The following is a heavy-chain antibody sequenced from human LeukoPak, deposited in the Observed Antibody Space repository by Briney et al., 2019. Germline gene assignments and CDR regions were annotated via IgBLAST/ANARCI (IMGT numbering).Heavy chain of an antibody. Sequence: SETLSLTCTVSGGSISSYYWSWIRQPPGKGLEWIGYIYYSGSTNYNPSFKSRVTISVDTSKNQFSLKLSSVTAADTAVYYCAGPSWYYYDGSGYSHWGQGTLVTVSS. D-gene: IGHD3-22*01. CDR3: AGPSWYYYDGSGYSH. CDR1: GGSISSYY. J-gene: IGHJ4*02. CDR2: IYYSGST. V-gene: IGHV4-59*12.